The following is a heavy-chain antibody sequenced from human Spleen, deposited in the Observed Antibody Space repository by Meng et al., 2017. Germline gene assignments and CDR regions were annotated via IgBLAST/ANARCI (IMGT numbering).Heavy chain of an antibody. D-gene: IGHD2-21*02. CDR1: GDPTADSYC. J-gene: IGHJ4*02. V-gene: IGHV4-4*02. CDR3: ARMGNCGGDCYSRHFDY. Sequence: VRPQGVGHWSWGHLVTLALHGGVPGDPTADSYCCGGVHPPPGKGLEGIGEIYHIESTNLHPSLKRRLTISVNRSKHKFSLTLTSVTAADTTVDYCARMGNCGGDCYSRHFDYWGQGPLVTVSS. CDR2: IYHIEST.